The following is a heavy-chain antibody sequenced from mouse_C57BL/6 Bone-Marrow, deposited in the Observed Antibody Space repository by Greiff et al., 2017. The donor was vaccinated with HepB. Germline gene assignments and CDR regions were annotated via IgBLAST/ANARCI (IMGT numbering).Heavy chain of an antibody. CDR3: ARHNNYYGSSYVSYFDY. D-gene: IGHD1-1*01. CDR1: GFTFSTYG. V-gene: IGHV5-6*01. CDR2: ISSGGSYT. Sequence: EVMLVVSGGDLVKPGGSLKLSCAVSGFTFSTYGMSWVRQTPDKRLEWVATISSGGSYTYYPDSVKGRFTISRDNAKNTLYLQMSSRKSEDTAMYYCARHNNYYGSSYVSYFDYWGQGTTLTVSS. J-gene: IGHJ2*01.